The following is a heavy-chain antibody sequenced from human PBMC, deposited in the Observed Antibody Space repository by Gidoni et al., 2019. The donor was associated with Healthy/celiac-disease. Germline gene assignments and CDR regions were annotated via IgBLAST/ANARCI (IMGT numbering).Heavy chain of an antibody. J-gene: IGHJ6*03. CDR2: SSSSSSTI. Sequence: EVQLVESGGGLVQPGGSLRLPCAASGFTFSSYSMNWVRQAPGKGLEWVSYSSSSSSTIYYADSVKGRFTISRDNAKNSLYLQMNSLRAEDTAVYYCARREQQLVRGHYYYYMDVWGKGTTVTVSS. V-gene: IGHV3-48*01. CDR1: GFTFSSYS. CDR3: ARREQQLVRGHYYYYMDV. D-gene: IGHD6-13*01.